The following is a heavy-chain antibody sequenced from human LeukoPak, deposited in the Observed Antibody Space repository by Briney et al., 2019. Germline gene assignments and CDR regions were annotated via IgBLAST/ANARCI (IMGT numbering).Heavy chain of an antibody. J-gene: IGHJ4*02. D-gene: IGHD6-19*01. CDR1: GGSFSDYY. CDR3: ARASSSGGWYLG. V-gene: IGHV4-34*01. Sequence: PSETLSLTCAVYGGSFSDYYWSWSRQPPGKGLEWIGEVNHSGSTKYNPSLKSRVTISVNTSKNQFSLKLSSVTAADTAVYFCARASSSGGWYLGWGQGTLVTVSS. CDR2: VNHSGST.